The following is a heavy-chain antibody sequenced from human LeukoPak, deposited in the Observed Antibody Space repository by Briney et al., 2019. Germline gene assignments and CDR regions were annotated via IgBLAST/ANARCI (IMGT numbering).Heavy chain of an antibody. D-gene: IGHD3-10*01. CDR1: GFTFSTYW. CDR3: ARESPRIWFGEWRDAFDI. Sequence: GGSLRLSCAASGFTFSTYWMTWVRQAPEKGLEWVANMKQDGSETYYVDSVKGRFTISRDNAKNSLYLQMNSLRAEDTAVYYCARESPRIWFGEWRDAFDIWGQGTMVTVSS. J-gene: IGHJ3*02. V-gene: IGHV3-7*01. CDR2: MKQDGSET.